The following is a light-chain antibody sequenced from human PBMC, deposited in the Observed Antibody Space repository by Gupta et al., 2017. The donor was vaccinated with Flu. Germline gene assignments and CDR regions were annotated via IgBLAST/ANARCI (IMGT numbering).Light chain of an antibody. V-gene: IGLV2-14*01. CDR2: EVS. Sequence: QSALTQPASVSGSPGQSITISCTGTSSDVGGYNYVSWYQQHPGKAPKRRMYEVSNRPSGVSNRFSGSKSGNKESLTISGLQAEDEADDDCSSYTSSSTWGLGGGTKLTVL. J-gene: IGLJ3*02. CDR3: SSYTSSSTWG. CDR1: SSDVGGYNY.